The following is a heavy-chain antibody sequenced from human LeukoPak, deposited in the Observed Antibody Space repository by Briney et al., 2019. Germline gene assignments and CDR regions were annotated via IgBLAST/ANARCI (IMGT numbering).Heavy chain of an antibody. Sequence: SETLSLTCTVSGGSISSSSYYWGWIRQPPEKGLEWIGCMYYSGSTYYNPSLKSRVIISVDTSKNQFSLKLSSVTAADTAVYYCARVDLYYDSSGYSQAANDYWGQRTLVTVSS. CDR2: MYYSGST. CDR1: GGSISSSSYY. V-gene: IGHV4-39*07. J-gene: IGHJ4*02. CDR3: ARVDLYYDSSGYSQAANDY. D-gene: IGHD3-22*01.